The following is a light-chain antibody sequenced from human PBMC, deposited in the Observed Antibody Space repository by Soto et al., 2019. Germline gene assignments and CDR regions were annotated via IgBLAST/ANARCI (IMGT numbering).Light chain of an antibody. Sequence: DIPMTQSPSSLSASVGDRVTITCQASQDIGKRLNWXQQKPGXXPXVLIYDASYLETGVPSRFSGRGSGKEFTFTISSLQPEDIATYDCQQYNTLLTFGGGTKVDIK. CDR1: QDIGKR. CDR2: DAS. J-gene: IGKJ4*01. V-gene: IGKV1-33*01. CDR3: QQYNTLLT.